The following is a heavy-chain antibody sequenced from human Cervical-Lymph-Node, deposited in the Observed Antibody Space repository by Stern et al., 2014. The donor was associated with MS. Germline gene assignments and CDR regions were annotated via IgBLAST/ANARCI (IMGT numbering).Heavy chain of an antibody. CDR3: ARRWSGVDY. CDR2: IHYSGTT. D-gene: IGHD3-3*01. Sequence: QVQLQESGPGLVKPSETLSLTCTVSGGSISSYYWTWIRQPPGKGLEWIGYIHYSGTTNYNPSVRSRVTMSIDTSTNQFSPKSPSGTAADTAVYYCARRWSGVDYWGQGTLVTVSS. CDR1: GGSISSYY. V-gene: IGHV4-59*08. J-gene: IGHJ4*02.